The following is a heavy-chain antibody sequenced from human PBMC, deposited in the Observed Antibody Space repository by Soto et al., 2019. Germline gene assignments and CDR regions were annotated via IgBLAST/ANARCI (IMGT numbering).Heavy chain of an antibody. Sequence: ASVKVSCKASGGTFSHSTVAWVQQAPGHRPEWMGMIIPMFGSTNSAQKFWDRVTFSADTYTNTAYMELSSLRSEDTAVYYCATPSGLLGQYSALPDNWGQGXLVTV. D-gene: IGHD5-12*01. V-gene: IGHV1-69*08. CDR2: IIPMFGST. CDR1: GGTFSHST. J-gene: IGHJ4*02. CDR3: ATPSGLLGQYSALPDN.